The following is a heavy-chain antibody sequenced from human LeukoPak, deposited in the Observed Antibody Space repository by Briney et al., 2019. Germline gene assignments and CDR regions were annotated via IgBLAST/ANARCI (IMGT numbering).Heavy chain of an antibody. Sequence: ASVKVSCKASGYTFTGYYMHWVRQAPGQGLEWMGWINPNSGGTNYVQKFQGWVTMTRDTSISTAYMELSRLRSDDTAVYYCAKAAAAGIDYYSYYYMDVWGKGTTVTVSS. CDR1: GYTFTGYY. CDR3: AKAAAAGIDYYSYYYMDV. CDR2: INPNSGGT. D-gene: IGHD6-13*01. V-gene: IGHV1-2*04. J-gene: IGHJ6*03.